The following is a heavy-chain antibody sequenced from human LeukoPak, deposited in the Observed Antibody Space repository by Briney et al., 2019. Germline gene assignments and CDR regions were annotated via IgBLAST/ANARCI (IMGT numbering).Heavy chain of an antibody. Sequence: PGGSLRLSCAASGFIFSSYWMSWVRQAPGKGLEWVANIKQDGSEKYYVDSVKGRFTISRDNAKNSLYLQMNSLRAEDTAVYYCARDFAASGFGYYYYYMDVWGKGTTVTVSS. V-gene: IGHV3-7*01. J-gene: IGHJ6*03. CDR3: ARDFAASGFGYYYYYMDV. CDR2: IKQDGSEK. CDR1: GFIFSSYW. D-gene: IGHD3-3*01.